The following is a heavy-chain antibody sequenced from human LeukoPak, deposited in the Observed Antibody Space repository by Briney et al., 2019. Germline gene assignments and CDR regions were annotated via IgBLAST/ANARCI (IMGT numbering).Heavy chain of an antibody. D-gene: IGHD3-10*01. Sequence: ASVKVSCKASGYTFINYYIHWVRQAPGQGLEWMGLINPSAGDTTYAQKFQGTVTMTRDTSASTVYMELSSLRSEDTAVYYCTTDRGVAQLPLFDSWGQGTLVTVSS. CDR2: INPSAGDT. J-gene: IGHJ5*01. CDR1: GYTFINYY. CDR3: TTDRGVAQLPLFDS. V-gene: IGHV1-46*01.